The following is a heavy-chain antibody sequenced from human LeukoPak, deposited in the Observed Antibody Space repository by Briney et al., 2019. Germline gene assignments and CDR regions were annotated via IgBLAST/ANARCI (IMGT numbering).Heavy chain of an antibody. Sequence: GGSLRLSCAASGFTFSSYSMNWVRQAPGKGLEWVSSISSSSSYIYYADSVKGRFTISRDNAKNSLYLQMNSLRAEDTAVYYCARHGHCTNGVCYSNYYYYMDVWGKGTTVTVSS. CDR2: ISSSSSYI. D-gene: IGHD2-8*01. V-gene: IGHV3-21*01. CDR1: GFTFSSYS. CDR3: ARHGHCTNGVCYSNYYYYMDV. J-gene: IGHJ6*03.